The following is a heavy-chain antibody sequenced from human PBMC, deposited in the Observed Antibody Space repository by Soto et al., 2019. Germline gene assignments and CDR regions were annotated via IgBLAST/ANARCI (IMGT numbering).Heavy chain of an antibody. D-gene: IGHD3-9*01. CDR3: ARAHHPLRPKEYDILTGPPSLYFDY. CDR1: GGSISSGGYY. Sequence: SETLSLTCTVSGGSISSGGYYWSWIRQHPGKGLEWIGYIYYSGSTYYNPSLKSRVTISVDTSKNQFSLKLSSVTAADTAVYYCARAHHPLRPKEYDILTGPPSLYFDYWRQGTLVTVSS. V-gene: IGHV4-61*08. J-gene: IGHJ4*02. CDR2: IYYSGST.